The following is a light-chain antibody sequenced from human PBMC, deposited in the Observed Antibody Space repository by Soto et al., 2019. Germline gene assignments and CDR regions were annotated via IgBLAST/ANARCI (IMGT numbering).Light chain of an antibody. J-gene: IGKJ2*03. CDR3: QQYGSSPRYS. CDR1: QSVSSNY. CDR2: ATS. V-gene: IGKV3-20*01. Sequence: EIVLTQSPGTLSLSLGERATLSCRASQSVSSNYLAWYQQKPGQAPRLLIYATSSRATGIPDRFSGSGAEKDFPLTISRLEPEDFAVYYCQQYGSSPRYSFGQGTKLEIK.